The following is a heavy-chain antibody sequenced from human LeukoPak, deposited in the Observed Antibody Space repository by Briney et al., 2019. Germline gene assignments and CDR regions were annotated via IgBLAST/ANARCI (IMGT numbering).Heavy chain of an antibody. CDR2: ISGSGGST. V-gene: IGHV3-23*01. J-gene: IGHJ4*02. D-gene: IGHD2-15*01. CDR3: AKVDVVVAAISGFDY. Sequence: PGGSLRLSCAVSGFTFSSYAMSWVRQAPGKGLEWVSAISGSGGSTYYAESVKGRFTISRDNSKTTLYLQMNSLRAEDTAVYFCAKVDVVVAAISGFDYGGQGTLVTVSS. CDR1: GFTFSSYA.